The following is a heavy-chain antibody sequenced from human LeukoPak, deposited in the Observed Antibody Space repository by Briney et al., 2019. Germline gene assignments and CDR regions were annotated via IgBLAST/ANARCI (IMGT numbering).Heavy chain of an antibody. V-gene: IGHV3-7*01. J-gene: IGHJ4*02. CDR3: AREHSSGWYYFDY. CDR1: GFTFSSYW. Sequence: LPGGSLRLSCAASGFTFSSYWMSWVRQAPGKGLEWVANIKQDGREKYYVDSVKGRFTITRDNAKNSLYLQMNSLRAEDTAVYYCAREHSSGWYYFDYWGQGTLVTVSS. CDR2: IKQDGREK. D-gene: IGHD6-19*01.